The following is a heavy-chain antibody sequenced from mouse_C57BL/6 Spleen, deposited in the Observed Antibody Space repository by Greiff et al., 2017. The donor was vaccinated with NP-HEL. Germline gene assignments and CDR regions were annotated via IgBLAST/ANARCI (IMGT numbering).Heavy chain of an antibody. V-gene: IGHV5-17*01. CDR3: ARGGATNDYDWFAY. Sequence: EVQGVESGGGLVKPGGSLKLSCAASGFTFSDYGMHWVRQAPEKGLEWVAYISSGSSTIYYADTVKGRFTISRDNAKNTLFLQMTRLRSEDTAMYYCARGGATNDYDWFAYWGQGTLVTVSA. CDR1: GFTFSDYG. CDR2: ISSGSSTI. J-gene: IGHJ3*01. D-gene: IGHD2-4*01.